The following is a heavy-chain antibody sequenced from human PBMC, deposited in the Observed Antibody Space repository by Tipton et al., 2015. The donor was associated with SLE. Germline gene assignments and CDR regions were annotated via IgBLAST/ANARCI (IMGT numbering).Heavy chain of an antibody. V-gene: IGHV4-34*01. Sequence: TLSLTCAVYGGSFSGYYWSWIRQPPGKGLEWIGEINHSGSTNYNPSLKSRVTISIDTSKNQFSLKLGSVTAADTAVYYCARHGYGGYWGRGTLVTVSS. D-gene: IGHD3-16*01. J-gene: IGHJ4*02. CDR1: GGSFSGYY. CDR3: ARHGYGGY. CDR2: INHSGST.